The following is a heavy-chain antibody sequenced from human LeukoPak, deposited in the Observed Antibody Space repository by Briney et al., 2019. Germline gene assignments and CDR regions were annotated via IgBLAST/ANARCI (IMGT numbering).Heavy chain of an antibody. V-gene: IGHV4-59*01. CDR1: GGSISSYY. Sequence: SETLSLTCTVSGGSISSYYWSWIRQPPGKGLEWIGYIYYSGSTNYNPSLKSRVTISVDTSKNQFSLKLSSVTAADTAVYHCARGDYTFDYWGQGTLVTVSS. J-gene: IGHJ4*02. CDR2: IYYSGST. CDR3: ARGDYTFDY. D-gene: IGHD4-17*01.